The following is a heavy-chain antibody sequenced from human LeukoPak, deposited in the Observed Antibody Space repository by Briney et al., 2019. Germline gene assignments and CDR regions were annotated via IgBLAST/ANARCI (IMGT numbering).Heavy chain of an antibody. CDR2: ISGSGGST. CDR1: GFTFSSYA. D-gene: IGHD4-17*01. J-gene: IGHJ4*02. CDR3: AKDAVGDYGDYVYFDY. Sequence: GGSLRLSCAASGFTFSSYAMSWVRQAPGKGLEWVSAISGSGGSTYYADSVKGRFTISRDNSKNTLYLQMNSLGAEDTAVYYCAKDAVGDYGDYVYFDYWGQGTLVTVSS. V-gene: IGHV3-23*01.